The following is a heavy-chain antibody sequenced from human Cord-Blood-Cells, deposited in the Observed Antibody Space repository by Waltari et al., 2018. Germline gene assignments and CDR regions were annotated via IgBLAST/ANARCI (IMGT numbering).Heavy chain of an antibody. V-gene: IGHV1-2*02. D-gene: IGHD2-2*02. CDR3: ARSGVVVPAAILALDI. J-gene: IGHJ3*02. Sequence: QVQLVQSGAEVKKPGASVKVSCKASGYTFTGYYMHWVRQAPGQGLEWLGWITPNAGGTNYAQQFQSRAAMARDTSISTAYRELSRLSADDTAVYYWARSGVVVPAAILALDIWGQVTIVTVSS. CDR1: GYTFTGYY. CDR2: ITPNAGGT.